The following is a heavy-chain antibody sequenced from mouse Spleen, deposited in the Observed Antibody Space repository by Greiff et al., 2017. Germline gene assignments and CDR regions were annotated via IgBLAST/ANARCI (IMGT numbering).Heavy chain of an antibody. V-gene: IGHV1-62-2*01. Sequence: VQLQQSGAELVKPGASVKLSCKASGYTFTEYTIHWVKQRSGKGLEWIGWFYPGSGSIKYNEKFKDKATLTADKSSSTVYMELSRLTSEDSAVYFCARHEVDGYYPYYYAMDYWGQGTSVTVSS. D-gene: IGHD2-3*01. J-gene: IGHJ4*01. CDR1: GYTFTEYT. CDR3: ARHEVDGYYPYYYAMDY. CDR2: FYPGSGSI.